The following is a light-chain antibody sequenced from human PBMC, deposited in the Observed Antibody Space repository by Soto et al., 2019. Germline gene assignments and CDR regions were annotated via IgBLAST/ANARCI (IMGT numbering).Light chain of an antibody. CDR1: QSVTSSY. Sequence: EIVLTQSPGTLSLSPGERATLSCRASQSVTSSYLAWYQQKPGQAPRLLIYGASIRATGIPDRFSGSGSGTDFTLTINILEPEDFAVYYCQQYGSSPFTFGPGTKVDIK. V-gene: IGKV3-20*01. J-gene: IGKJ3*01. CDR3: QQYGSSPFT. CDR2: GAS.